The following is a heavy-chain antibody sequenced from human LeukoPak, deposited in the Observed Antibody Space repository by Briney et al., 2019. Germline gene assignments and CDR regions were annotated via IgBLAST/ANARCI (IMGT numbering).Heavy chain of an antibody. J-gene: IGHJ4*02. CDR2: INHSGST. CDR3: ARGSVRYDILTDPPDY. Sequence: PSETLSLTCAVYGGSFGGYYWSWIRQPPGKGLEWIGEINHSGSTNYNPSLKSRVTISVDTSKNQFSLKLSSVTAADTAVYYCARGSVRYDILTDPPDYWGQGTLVTVSS. D-gene: IGHD3-9*01. V-gene: IGHV4-34*01. CDR1: GGSFGGYY.